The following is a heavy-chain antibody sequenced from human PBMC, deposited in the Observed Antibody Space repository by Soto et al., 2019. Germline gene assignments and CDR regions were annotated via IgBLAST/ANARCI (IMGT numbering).Heavy chain of an antibody. CDR3: ARDKATIAHNCFDP. CDR1: GFTFSSYG. Sequence: GGSLRLSCAASGFTFSSYGMHWVRQAPGKGLEWVAVIWYDGSNKYYADSVKGRFTISRDNSKNTLYLQMNSLRAEDTAVYYCARDKATIAHNCFDPWGQGTLVTVSS. CDR2: IWYDGSNK. V-gene: IGHV3-33*01. J-gene: IGHJ5*02. D-gene: IGHD2-15*01.